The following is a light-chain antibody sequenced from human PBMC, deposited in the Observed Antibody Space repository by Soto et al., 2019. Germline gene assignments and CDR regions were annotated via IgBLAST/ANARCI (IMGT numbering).Light chain of an antibody. CDR1: QTINSW. V-gene: IGKV1-5*01. Sequence: DIQMTESPSTLSSSVGDIFTITCRSSQTINSWLAWYQQKPGKAPKVLIFDASSLKTGVPSRFSGSGSGTEFTLTISNLQPDDFATYYCQQYDSYSSGPFGQGTKVDIK. CDR3: QQYDSYSSGP. J-gene: IGKJ1*01. CDR2: DAS.